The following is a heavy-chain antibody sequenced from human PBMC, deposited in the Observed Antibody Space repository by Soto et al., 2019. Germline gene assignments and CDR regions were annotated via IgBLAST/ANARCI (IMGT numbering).Heavy chain of an antibody. D-gene: IGHD2-15*01. CDR2: ISGSGGST. V-gene: IGHV3-23*01. CDR3: AQYPGAVVAARGAFDI. CDR1: GFTFSSYA. Sequence: GGSLRLSCXASGFTFSSYAMSWVRQAPGKGLEWVSAISGSGGSTYYADSVKGRFTISRDNSKNTLYLQMNSLRAEATAVYYCAQYPGAVVAARGAFDIWGQGTVVTVSS. J-gene: IGHJ3*02.